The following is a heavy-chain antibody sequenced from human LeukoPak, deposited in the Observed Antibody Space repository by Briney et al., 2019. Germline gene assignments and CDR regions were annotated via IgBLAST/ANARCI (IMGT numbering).Heavy chain of an antibody. J-gene: IGHJ4*02. CDR1: GGSISSGSYY. Sequence: SETLSLTCTVSGGSISSGSYYWSWIRQPAGRGLEWIGRNYIRGSTNYNPSLKSRVTISVGTSKNQFSLKLRSVTAADTAVYYCARGPRGYSYGAFDYWGRGILVTVSS. V-gene: IGHV4-61*02. D-gene: IGHD5-18*01. CDR3: ARGPRGYSYGAFDY. CDR2: NYIRGST.